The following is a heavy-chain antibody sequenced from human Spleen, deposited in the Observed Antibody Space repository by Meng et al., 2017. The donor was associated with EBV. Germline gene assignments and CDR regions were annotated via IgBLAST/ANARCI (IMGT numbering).Heavy chain of an antibody. J-gene: IGHJ4*02. CDR3: AMLAGRTPFDY. V-gene: IGHV3-20*04. CDR2: INWNGRSI. CDR1: GFMFTDNG. D-gene: IGHD2-2*01. Sequence: DVQLVEAGGGVLRPGGSLRFSGAASGFMFTDNGMSWVRQAPGKGLEWGSGINWNGRSIGYADSVKGRFTISRDNAKNSLYLQMNSLRAEDTAFYYCAMLAGRTPFDYWGQGTLVTVSS.